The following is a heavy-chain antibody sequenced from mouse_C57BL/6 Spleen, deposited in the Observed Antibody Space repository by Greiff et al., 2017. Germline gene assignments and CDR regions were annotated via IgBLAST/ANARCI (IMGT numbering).Heavy chain of an antibody. CDR2: ISSGSSTI. V-gene: IGHV5-17*01. D-gene: IGHD4-1*01. Sequence: EVQVVESGGGLVKPGGSLKLSCAASGFTFSDYGMHWVRQAPEKGLEWVAYISSGSSTIYYADTVKGRFTISRDNAKNTLFLQMTSLRSEDTAMYYCATGTKWYFDVWGTGTTVTVSS. CDR3: ATGTKWYFDV. CDR1: GFTFSDYG. J-gene: IGHJ1*03.